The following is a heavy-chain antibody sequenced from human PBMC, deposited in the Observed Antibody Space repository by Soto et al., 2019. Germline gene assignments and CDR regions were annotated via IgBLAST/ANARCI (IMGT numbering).Heavy chain of an antibody. V-gene: IGHV4-34*02. D-gene: IGHD2-15*01. CDR2: INHPGST. CDR3: ARGSCSGGGCYDY. J-gene: IGHJ4*02. CDR1: GGSFSSYF. Sequence: QVQLQQWGAGLLKPSETLSLTCAVYGGSFSSYFWSWIRQPPGKGLEWIGEINHPGSTNYSPSLKSRVTISLDTSKTQFSLKLSSVTAADTAVYYCARGSCSGGGCYDYSGQGTLVTVSS.